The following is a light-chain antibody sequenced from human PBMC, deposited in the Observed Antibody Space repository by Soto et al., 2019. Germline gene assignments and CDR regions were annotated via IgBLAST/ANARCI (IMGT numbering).Light chain of an antibody. CDR3: QFSSFPPTT. J-gene: IGKJ5*01. V-gene: IGKV1-39*01. CDR2: AAS. Sequence: DIQMLLSKNTRSASLGDRFTITCLASQNINTYLNWYQQRPGKAPKLLIFAASSLQSGVPSRFSGSGSRTDFTLTIISLQPEDFTPYYCQFSSFPPTTFPEATRLETK. CDR1: QNINTY.